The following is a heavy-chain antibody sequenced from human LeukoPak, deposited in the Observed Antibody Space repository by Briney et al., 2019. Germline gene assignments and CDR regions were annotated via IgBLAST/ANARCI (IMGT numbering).Heavy chain of an antibody. CDR2: ISGSGGST. D-gene: IGHD3-22*01. J-gene: IGHJ4*02. Sequence: GGSLRLSCAASGFTFSSYAMTWVRQAPGKGLERVSSISGSGGSTSYADSVKGRFTISRDNSKNTLYLQMNSLRAEDTAVYFCAKANRITMIVPLDYWGQGTLVTVSS. V-gene: IGHV3-23*01. CDR1: GFTFSSYA. CDR3: AKANRITMIVPLDY.